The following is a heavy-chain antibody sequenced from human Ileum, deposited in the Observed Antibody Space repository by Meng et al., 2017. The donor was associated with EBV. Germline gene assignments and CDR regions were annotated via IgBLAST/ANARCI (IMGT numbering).Heavy chain of an antibody. J-gene: IGHJ4*02. Sequence: VVLGGAGGGVVQRGRSLGLPGVASGFTFRSSVRHWVRQAPGKGREWVALISYDGSNKFYADSLKGRFTISRDNSDNTVSLHINSLRVEDTAVYYCATNTPHHYWGQGTLVTVSS. V-gene: IGHV3-33*03. CDR3: ATNTPHHY. CDR1: GFTFRSSV. D-gene: IGHD2-2*02. CDR2: ISYDGSNK.